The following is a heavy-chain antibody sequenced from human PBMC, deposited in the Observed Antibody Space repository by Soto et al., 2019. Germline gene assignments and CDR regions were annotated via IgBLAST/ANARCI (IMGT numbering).Heavy chain of an antibody. CDR1: GFTFGDYA. D-gene: IGHD2-15*01. Sequence: GGSLRLSCTASGFTFGDYAMSWFRQAPGKGLEWVGFIRSKAYGGTTEYAASVKGRFTISRDDSKSIAYLQMNSLKTEDTAVYYCTRGLYCSGGSCYVGWSYFDYWGQGTLVTVSS. CDR3: TRGLYCSGGSCYVGWSYFDY. CDR2: IRSKAYGGTT. J-gene: IGHJ4*02. V-gene: IGHV3-49*03.